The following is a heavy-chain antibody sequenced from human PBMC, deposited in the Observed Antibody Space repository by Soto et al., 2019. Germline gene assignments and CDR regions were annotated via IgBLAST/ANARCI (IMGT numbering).Heavy chain of an antibody. D-gene: IGHD6-13*01. CDR2: IWYDGSNK. Sequence: GGSLRLSCAASGFAFSRYAMHWVRQAPGKDLEWVAVIWYDGSNKYYADSVKGRFTISRDNSKNTLYLQMNSLRAEDTAVYYCAREPLIAAAGTGLDYWGQGTLVTVSS. J-gene: IGHJ4*02. CDR3: AREPLIAAAGTGLDY. CDR1: GFAFSRYA. V-gene: IGHV3-33*08.